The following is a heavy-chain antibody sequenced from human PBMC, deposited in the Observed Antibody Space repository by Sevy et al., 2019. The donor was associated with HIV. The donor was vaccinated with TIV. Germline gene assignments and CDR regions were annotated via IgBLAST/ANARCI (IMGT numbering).Heavy chain of an antibody. CDR3: AREGGDSSGQTYPDAFDI. V-gene: IGHV3-48*03. D-gene: IGHD3-22*01. CDR1: GFTFSSYE. CDR2: ISSSGSTI. J-gene: IGHJ3*02. Sequence: GGSLRLSCAASGFTFSSYEMNWVRQAPGKGLEWVSYISSSGSTIYYADSVKDRFTISRDNAKNSLYLQMNSLRAEDTAVYYCAREGGDSSGQTYPDAFDIWGQGTMVTVSS.